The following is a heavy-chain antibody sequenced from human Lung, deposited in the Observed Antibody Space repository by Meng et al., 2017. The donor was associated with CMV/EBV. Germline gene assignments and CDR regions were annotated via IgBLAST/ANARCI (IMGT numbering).Heavy chain of an antibody. J-gene: IGHJ4*02. D-gene: IGHD3-16*01. CDR2: IRHDGSTT. V-gene: IGHV3-30*02. CDR3: AKDQLLFGGPNAYFDD. CDR1: GFTFDTHG. Sequence: GGSLRLXCAASGFTFDTHGMHWVRQAPGKGLEWVAFIRHDGSTTFHGDSVKGRFTISRDNSKNTLYLQMNSLRAEETAAYYCAKDQLLFGGPNAYFDDWGQGXLVTVSS.